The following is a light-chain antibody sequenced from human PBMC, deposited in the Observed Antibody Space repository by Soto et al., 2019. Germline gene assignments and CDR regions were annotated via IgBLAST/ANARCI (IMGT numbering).Light chain of an antibody. V-gene: IGKV3-20*01. CDR2: GAS. CDR3: QQYGRSPTT. J-gene: IGKJ1*01. Sequence: EVVLTQSPDTVSLSPGERATLSCRASQSFSSSYLAWYQQKRGQAPRFLIYGASSRATGIPDRFSGSGSGTDFTLTISRLEPEDFAVYYCQQYGRSPTTFGQGTKVDIK. CDR1: QSFSSSY.